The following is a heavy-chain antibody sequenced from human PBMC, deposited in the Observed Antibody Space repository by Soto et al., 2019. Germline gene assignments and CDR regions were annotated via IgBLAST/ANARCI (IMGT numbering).Heavy chain of an antibody. CDR2: ISSSSSYI. V-gene: IGHV3-21*01. CDR1: GFTFSSYS. D-gene: IGHD5-18*01. Sequence: LRLSCAASGFTFSSYSMNWVRQAPGKGLEWVSSISSSSSYIYYADSVKGRFTISSDNAKNSLYLQMNGLRAEDTAVYYCARDVEGSYGYYYYYGMDVWGQGTTVTVSS. CDR3: ARDVEGSYGYYYYYGMDV. J-gene: IGHJ6*02.